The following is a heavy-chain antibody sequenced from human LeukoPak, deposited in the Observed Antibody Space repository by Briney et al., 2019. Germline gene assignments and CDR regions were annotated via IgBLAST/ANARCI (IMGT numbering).Heavy chain of an antibody. Sequence: GGSLRLSCAASGFTFSSYSMTWVRQAPGKGLEWVSYISSSSSTIYYADSVKGRFTISRDNAKNSLYLQMNSLRAEDTAVYYCARVRDCSSTSCYGAAAHYYYYMDVWGKGTTVTVSS. CDR1: GFTFSSYS. D-gene: IGHD2-2*01. CDR3: ARVRDCSSTSCYGAAAHYYYYMDV. J-gene: IGHJ6*03. V-gene: IGHV3-48*04. CDR2: ISSSSSTI.